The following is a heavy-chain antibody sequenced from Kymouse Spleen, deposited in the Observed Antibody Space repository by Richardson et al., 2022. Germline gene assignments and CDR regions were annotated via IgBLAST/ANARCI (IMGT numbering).Heavy chain of an antibody. CDR3: AKDYYGSGSYSSFDY. CDR2: ISYDGSNK. J-gene: IGHJ4*02. V-gene: IGHV3-30*18. D-gene: IGHD3-10*01. CDR1: GFTFSSYG. Sequence: QVQLVESGGGVVQPGRSLRLSCAASGFTFSSYGMHWVRQAPGKGLEWVAVISYDGSNKYYADSVKGRFTISRDNSKNTLYLQMNSLRAEDTAVYYCAKDYYGSGSYSSFDYWGQGTLVTVSS.